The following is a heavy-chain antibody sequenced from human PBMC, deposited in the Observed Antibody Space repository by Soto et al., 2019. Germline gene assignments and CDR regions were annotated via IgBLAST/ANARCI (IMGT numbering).Heavy chain of an antibody. D-gene: IGHD3-10*01. Sequence: AAVKVSCKASGGTFSSYAISWVRQAPGQGLEWMGGIIPIFGTANYAQKFQGRVTITADESTSTAYMELSSLRSEDTAVYYCARLSGGSGSYYNVGYYYYGMDVSGPGPMVTVSS. V-gene: IGHV1-69*13. CDR3: ARLSGGSGSYYNVGYYYYGMDV. J-gene: IGHJ6*02. CDR2: IIPIFGTA. CDR1: GGTFSSYA.